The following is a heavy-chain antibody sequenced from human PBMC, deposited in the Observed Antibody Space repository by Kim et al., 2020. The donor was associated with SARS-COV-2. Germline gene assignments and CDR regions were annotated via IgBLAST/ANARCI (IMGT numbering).Heavy chain of an antibody. CDR1: GYSFTSYW. CDR2: IDPDDSYT. D-gene: IGHD2-2*02. V-gene: IGHV5-10-1*01. CDR3: ARDPGIPAAIDLDAFDV. Sequence: GESLKISCKGSGYSFTSYWISWVRQLPGKGLEWMGSIDPDDSYTNYSPSLEGHITMSVDKSIATAYLQWSSLKASDTALYFCARDPGIPAAIDLDAFDVW. J-gene: IGHJ3*01.